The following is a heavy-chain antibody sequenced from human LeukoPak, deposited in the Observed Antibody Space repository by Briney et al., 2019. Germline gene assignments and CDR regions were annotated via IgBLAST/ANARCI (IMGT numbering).Heavy chain of an antibody. V-gene: IGHV3-48*03. CDR3: ASGFIVGATNPSPFDC. CDR2: ITSSGRNI. Sequence: GGSLRLSCAASGFTFSSYDMNWVRQAPGKGLEWVSYITSSGRNIYYADSVKGRFTISRDNAKNSLFLQMNSLRAEDTAVYYCASGFIVGATNPSPFDCWGQGTLVTVSS. CDR1: GFTFSSYD. D-gene: IGHD1-26*01. J-gene: IGHJ4*02.